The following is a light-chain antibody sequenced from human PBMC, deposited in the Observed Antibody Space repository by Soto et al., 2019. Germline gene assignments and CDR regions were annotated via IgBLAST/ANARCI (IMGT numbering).Light chain of an antibody. V-gene: IGLV2-11*01. CDR1: SSDVGGYNY. CDR2: DVS. Sequence: QSALTQPRSVSGSTGRSVTISCTGASSDVGGYNYVSWYQQHPGKAPKLMIYDVSKRPSGVPDRFSGSKSGNTASLTISGLQAEDEADYYCCSYAGSYTFYVFGTGTKLTVL. CDR3: CSYAGSYTFYV. J-gene: IGLJ1*01.